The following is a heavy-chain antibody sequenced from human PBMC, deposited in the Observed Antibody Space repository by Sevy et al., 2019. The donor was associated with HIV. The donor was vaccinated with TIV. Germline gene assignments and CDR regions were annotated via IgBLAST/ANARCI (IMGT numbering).Heavy chain of an antibody. D-gene: IGHD3-3*01. V-gene: IGHV3-33*01. Sequence: GGSLRLSCAASGFTFSSYAIHWVRQAPGKGLEWVAVIWYDGSNKYYADSVKGRFTISRDNSKNTLHLQMKSLRAEDTAVYYCVRDDIDFWSGYYASENYYYGMDVWGQGTSVTVSS. CDR1: GFTFSSYA. J-gene: IGHJ6*02. CDR3: VRDDIDFWSGYYASENYYYGMDV. CDR2: IWYDGSNK.